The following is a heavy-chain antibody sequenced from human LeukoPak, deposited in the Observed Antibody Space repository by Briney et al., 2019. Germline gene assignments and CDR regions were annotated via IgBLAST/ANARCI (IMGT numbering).Heavy chain of an antibody. CDR1: GFTFSSYD. V-gene: IGHV3-30*03. CDR2: FSFDGNNN. J-gene: IGHJ4*02. CDR3: ARDGGWGLYFDY. D-gene: IGHD6-19*01. Sequence: PGGSLRLSCEGSGFTFSSYDIHWVRQAPGKGLEWVAVFSFDGNNNYYADSVKGRFTISRDNAKKSLYLQMNSLRAEDTAVYYCARDGGWGLYFDYWGQGTLVTVSS.